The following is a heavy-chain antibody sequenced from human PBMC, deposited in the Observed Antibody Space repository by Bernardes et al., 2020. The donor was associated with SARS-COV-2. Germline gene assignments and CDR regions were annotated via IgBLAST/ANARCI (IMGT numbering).Heavy chain of an antibody. V-gene: IGHV3-21*01. CDR3: ARDPYRPDCTSASCYQAWYFEV. CDR1: EFTFSSYT. J-gene: IGHJ2*01. Sequence: GALRLSCAASEFTFSSYTLSWVRQAPGKGLEWVSSISRSSTYIYYRDSVRGRFAISRDNAKNSLSLQMHSLRAEDTGVYYCARDPYRPDCTSASCYQAWYFEVGCRGTLVTVYS. CDR2: ISRSSTYI. D-gene: IGHD2-2*01.